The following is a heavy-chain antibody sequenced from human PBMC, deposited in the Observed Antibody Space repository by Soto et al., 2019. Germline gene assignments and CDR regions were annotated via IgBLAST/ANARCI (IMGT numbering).Heavy chain of an antibody. CDR3: ARCIGGSSWYGPDY. J-gene: IGHJ4*02. Sequence: QVHLVESGGGVVQPGGSLRLYCAASGFTFNGYGMHWVRQSPGEGLEWVAVLANDGTTQYYADSVKGRFTISRDNAKKTLYLQLDSVRPEDTAVYYCARCIGGSSWYGPDYWGQGTLVTVSS. V-gene: IGHV3-30*03. CDR1: GFTFNGYG. D-gene: IGHD6-13*01. CDR2: LANDGTTQ.